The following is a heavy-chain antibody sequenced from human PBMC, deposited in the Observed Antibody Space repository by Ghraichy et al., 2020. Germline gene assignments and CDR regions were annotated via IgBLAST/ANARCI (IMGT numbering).Heavy chain of an antibody. Sequence: GGSLRLSCAASGFTFSRSPMHWVRQAPGKGLEWVAVISHDGRDKFYADSVKGRFTISRDNSKNTLYLQINRLREEDTAVFYCGRERTTVNDFWGQGTLVTVSS. V-gene: IGHV3-30*04. CDR1: GFTFSRSP. CDR2: ISHDGRDK. CDR3: GRERTTVNDF. J-gene: IGHJ4*02. D-gene: IGHD4-11*01.